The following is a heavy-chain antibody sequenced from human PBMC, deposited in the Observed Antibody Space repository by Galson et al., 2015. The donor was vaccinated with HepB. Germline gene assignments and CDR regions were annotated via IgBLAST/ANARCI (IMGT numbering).Heavy chain of an antibody. CDR2: MSCNGVST. D-gene: IGHD4-17*01. V-gene: IGHV3-23*01. J-gene: IGHJ6*02. Sequence: SLRLSCAASGFTFTSSSCAMSWGRQAPGKGLEWVSSMSCNGVSTYYADSVKGRFTTSRDDSKNMLYLQMNSLRAEDTAVYYCAKRHGDYGHYYNGTDVWGQGTTVIVSS. CDR3: AKRHGDYGHYYNGTDV. CDR1: GFTFTSSSCA.